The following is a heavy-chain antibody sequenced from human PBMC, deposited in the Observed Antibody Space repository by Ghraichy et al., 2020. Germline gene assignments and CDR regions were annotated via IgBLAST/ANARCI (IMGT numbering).Heavy chain of an antibody. CDR3: ARVISIAARPLRPKYSRSGWFYP. V-gene: IGHV4-61*01. D-gene: IGHD6-6*01. CDR2: IYYSGST. J-gene: IGHJ5*02. CDR1: GGSVSSGSYY. Sequence: SETLSLTCTVSGGSVSSGSYYWSWIRQPPGKGLEWIGYIYYSGSTNYNPSLKSRVTISVDTSKNQFSLKLSSVTAADTAVYYCARVISIAARPLRPKYSRSGWFYPWGQGTLFTVSP.